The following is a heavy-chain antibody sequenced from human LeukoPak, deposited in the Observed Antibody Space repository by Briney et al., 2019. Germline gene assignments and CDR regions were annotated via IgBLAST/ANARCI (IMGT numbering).Heavy chain of an antibody. J-gene: IGHJ6*04. Sequence: GGSLRLSCAASGFTFSNYWMHWVRQAPGKGLVWVSRIDDDGSSTNYADSVKGRFTISRDNAKNSLYLQMNSLRAEDTAVYYCAELGITMIGGVWGKGTTVTISS. V-gene: IGHV3-74*01. CDR3: AELGITMIGGV. CDR1: GFTFSNYW. CDR2: IDDDGSST. D-gene: IGHD3-10*02.